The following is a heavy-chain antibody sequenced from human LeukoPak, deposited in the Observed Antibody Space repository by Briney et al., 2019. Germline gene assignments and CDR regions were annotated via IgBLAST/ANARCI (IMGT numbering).Heavy chain of an antibody. D-gene: IGHD6-19*01. CDR3: ARATGYSSGWYTYYYYYMDV. CDR1: GFTFSSYG. J-gene: IGHJ6*03. V-gene: IGHV3-23*01. CDR2: ISGSGGST. Sequence: GGSLRLSCAASGFTFSSYGMSWVRQAPGKGLEWVSAISGSGGSTYYADSVKGRFTISRDNAKNSLYLQMNSLRAEDTAVYYCARATGYSSGWYTYYYYYMDVWGKGTTVTISS.